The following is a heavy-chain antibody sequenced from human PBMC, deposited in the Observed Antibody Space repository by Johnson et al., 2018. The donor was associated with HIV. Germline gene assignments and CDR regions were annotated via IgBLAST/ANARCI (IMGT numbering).Heavy chain of an antibody. CDR1: GFTFSSYG. D-gene: IGHD6-19*01. V-gene: IGHV3-33*01. CDR2: IWYDGSNK. Sequence: QVQLVESGGGVVQPGRSLRLSCAASGFTFSSYGMHWVRQAPGKGLEWVAVIWYDGSNKYYADSVKGRFTISRDNSKNTLYLQMNSLRAEDTAVYYCAGDTVSSLRAFDIWGQGTVVTVSS. CDR3: AGDTVSSLRAFDI. J-gene: IGHJ3*02.